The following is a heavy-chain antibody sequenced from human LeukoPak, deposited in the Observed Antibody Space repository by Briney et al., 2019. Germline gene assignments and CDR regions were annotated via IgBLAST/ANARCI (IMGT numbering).Heavy chain of an antibody. CDR2: VSGSGAST. CDR3: ARDPRGTTVVTRLGFDY. D-gene: IGHD4-23*01. Sequence: QTGGSLRLSCAASGFTFSSYAMSWVRQAPGKGLEWVSGVSGSGASTYYADSVKGRFTISRDNFKTTLYLQMNSLRAEDTAVYYCARDPRGTTVVTRLGFDYWGQGTLVTVSS. J-gene: IGHJ4*02. V-gene: IGHV3-23*01. CDR1: GFTFSSYA.